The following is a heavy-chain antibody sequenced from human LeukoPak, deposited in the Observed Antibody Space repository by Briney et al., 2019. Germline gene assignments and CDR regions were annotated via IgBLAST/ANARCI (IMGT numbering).Heavy chain of an antibody. CDR3: ARQTFYRNSKYYFDY. V-gene: IGHV4-34*01. CDR1: GGSFSGYY. Sequence: SETLFLTCAVYGGSFSGYYWSWIRQPPGKGLEWIGEINHSGSTNYNPSLKSRVTISVDTSKNQFSLKLSSVTAADTAVYYCARQTFYRNSKYYFDYWGQGTLVTVSS. CDR2: INHSGST. D-gene: IGHD4-11*01. J-gene: IGHJ4*02.